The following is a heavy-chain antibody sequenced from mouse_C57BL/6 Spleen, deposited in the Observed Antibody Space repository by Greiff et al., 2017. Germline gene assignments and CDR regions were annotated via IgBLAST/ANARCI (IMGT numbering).Heavy chain of an antibody. CDR1: GYSITSGYD. D-gene: IGHD2-10*02. CDR2: ISYSGST. CDR3: ARGPSSIFYAMDY. Sequence: ESGPGMVKPSQSLSLTCTVTGYSITSGYDWHWIRHFPGNKLEWMGYISYSGSTNYNPSLKNRISITHDTSKNHFFLKLNSVTTEDTATYYCARGPSSIFYAMDYWGQGTSVTVSS. J-gene: IGHJ4*01. V-gene: IGHV3-1*01.